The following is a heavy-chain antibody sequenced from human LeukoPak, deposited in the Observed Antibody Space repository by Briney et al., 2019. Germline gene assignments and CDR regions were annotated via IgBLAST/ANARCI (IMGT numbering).Heavy chain of an antibody. CDR2: ISAYNGNT. CDR1: GYTFTSYG. CDR3: ARSRTRGYSGYALGY. Sequence: ASVKVSCKASGYTFTSYGISWVRQAPGQGLEWMGWISAYNGNTNYAQKFQGRVTMTRNTSISTAYMELSSLRSEDTAVYYCARSRTRGYSGYALGYWGQGTLVTVSS. V-gene: IGHV1-18*01. J-gene: IGHJ4*02. D-gene: IGHD5-12*01.